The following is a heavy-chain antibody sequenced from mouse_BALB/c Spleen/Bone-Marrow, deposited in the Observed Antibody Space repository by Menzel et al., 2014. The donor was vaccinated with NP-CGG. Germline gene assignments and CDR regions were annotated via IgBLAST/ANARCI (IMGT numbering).Heavy chain of an antibody. CDR2: IWAGGST. CDR1: GFSLTHYG. D-gene: IGHD2-13*01. J-gene: IGHJ4*01. CDR3: ARVGDSDYAMDY. V-gene: IGHV2-9*02. Sequence: VKLVESGPGLVAPSQSLSITCTVSGFSLTHYGVHWVRQPPGKGLEWLGVIWAGGSTNYISAFMSRLSISKDNSKSQVFLKIHSLQTDDTAMYFCARVGDSDYAMDYCGQGTSITVSS.